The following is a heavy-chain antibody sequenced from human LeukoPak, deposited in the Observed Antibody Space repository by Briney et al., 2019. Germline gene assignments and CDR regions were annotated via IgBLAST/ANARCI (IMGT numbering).Heavy chain of an antibody. CDR1: GFTFSSYW. CDR3: AKDAQTVYCSGGSCYPKDYYYYYYMDV. CDR2: IKQDGSEK. V-gene: IGHV3-7*01. Sequence: GGSLRLSCAASGFTFSSYWMSWVRQAPGKGLEWVANIKQDGSEKYYVDSVKGRFTISRDNSKNTLYLQMNSLRAEDTAVYYCAKDAQTVYCSGGSCYPKDYYYYYYMDVWGKGTTVTISS. D-gene: IGHD2-15*01. J-gene: IGHJ6*03.